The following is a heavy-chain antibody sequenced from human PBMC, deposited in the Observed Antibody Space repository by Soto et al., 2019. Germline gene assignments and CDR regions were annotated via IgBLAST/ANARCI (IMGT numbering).Heavy chain of an antibody. V-gene: IGHV3-11*01. Sequence: QVQLVESGGGLVKPGGSLRLSCAASGFTFSDYYMSWIRQAPGKGLEWVSYISSSGSTIYYADSVKGRFTISRDNAKNSLYLQMSSRRAEDTAVYYCARDVGFRFGEHRPHYCCYYMDVWGKGTTVTVSS. J-gene: IGHJ6*03. CDR1: GFTFSDYY. D-gene: IGHD3-10*01. CDR3: ARDVGFRFGEHRPHYCCYYMDV. CDR2: ISSSGSTI.